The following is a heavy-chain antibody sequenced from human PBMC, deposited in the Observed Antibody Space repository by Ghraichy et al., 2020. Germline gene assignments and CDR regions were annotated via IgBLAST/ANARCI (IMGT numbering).Heavy chain of an antibody. CDR3: ARAQAYYDSSGFLGPGGGYGMDV. CDR1: GFTFSSYS. V-gene: IGHV3-21*01. J-gene: IGHJ6*02. CDR2: ISSSSSYI. Sequence: GGSLRLSCAASGFTFSSYSMNWVRQAPGKGLEWVSSISSSSSYIYYADSVKGRFTISRDNAKNSLYLQMNSLRAEDTAVYYCARAQAYYDSSGFLGPGGGYGMDVWGQGTTVTVSS. D-gene: IGHD3-22*01.